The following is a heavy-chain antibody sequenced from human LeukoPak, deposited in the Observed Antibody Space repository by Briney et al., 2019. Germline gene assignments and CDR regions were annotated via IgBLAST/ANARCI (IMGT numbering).Heavy chain of an antibody. Sequence: PSETLSLTCAVYGGSFSGYYWTWIRQSPGKGLEWIGEINHSGSTNYNPSLKSRVTISLDTSKNQFSLKLSSVTAADTAVYYCARGYDYVWGSYPSWFDPWGQGTLVTVSS. CDR1: GGSFSGYY. D-gene: IGHD3-16*02. V-gene: IGHV4-34*01. J-gene: IGHJ5*02. CDR3: ARGYDYVWGSYPSWFDP. CDR2: INHSGST.